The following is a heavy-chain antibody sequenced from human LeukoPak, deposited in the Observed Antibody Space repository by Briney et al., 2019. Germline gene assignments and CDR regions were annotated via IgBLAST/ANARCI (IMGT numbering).Heavy chain of an antibody. J-gene: IGHJ4*02. Sequence: PGGSLRLSCAASGFTFSSYSMNWVRQAPGKGLEWVSYISSSSSTIYYADSVKGRFTISRDNTKNSLYLRMNSLRAEDTAVYYCAREKSGGADYWGQGTLVTVSS. CDR2: ISSSSSTI. CDR3: AREKSGGADY. V-gene: IGHV3-48*01. CDR1: GFTFSSYS. D-gene: IGHD3-10*01.